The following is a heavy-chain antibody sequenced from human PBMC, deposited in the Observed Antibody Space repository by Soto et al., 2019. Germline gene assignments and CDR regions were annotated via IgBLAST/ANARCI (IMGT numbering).Heavy chain of an antibody. J-gene: IGHJ5*02. CDR2: ISSSGSTI. V-gene: IGHV3-48*03. D-gene: IGHD6-6*01. Sequence: QPGGSLRLSCAASGFTFSSYEMNWVRQAPGKGLEWVSYISSSGSTIYYADSVKGRFTISRDNAKNSLYLQMNSLRAEDTAVYYCARYSSSSRVYNWFDPWGQGTLVTVS. CDR3: ARYSSSSRVYNWFDP. CDR1: GFTFSSYE.